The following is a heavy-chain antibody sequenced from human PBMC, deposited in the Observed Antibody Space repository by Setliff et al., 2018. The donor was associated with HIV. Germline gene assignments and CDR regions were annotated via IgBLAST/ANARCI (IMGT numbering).Heavy chain of an antibody. CDR1: GFTFSSFA. J-gene: IGHJ4*02. V-gene: IGHV3-23*01. D-gene: IGHD3-22*01. CDR2: VSGSGTAT. CDR3: AKGLDYVDSSGYSYFRR. Sequence: ETLSLSCGASGFTFSSFAMNWVRHAPGKGLEWVSAVSGSGTATEYADSVKGRFTISRDNSKNALYLEMNNLRAEDTAIYYCAKGLDYVDSSGYSYFRRWGQGTQVTVSS.